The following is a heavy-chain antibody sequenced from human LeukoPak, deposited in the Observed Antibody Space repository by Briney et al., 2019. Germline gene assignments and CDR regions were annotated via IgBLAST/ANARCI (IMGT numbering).Heavy chain of an antibody. CDR2: IYYSGST. CDR1: GGSISSSTYY. J-gene: IGHJ4*02. CDR3: VRGSTLRHYQY. D-gene: IGHD3-16*01. Sequence: SETLSLTCTVSGGSISSSTYYWGWIPRPPGKGLEWIVSIYYSGSTYYNPSLKSRVTVSVDTSKNQFSLNLSSVTAADTAVYYCVRGSTLRHYQYWGQGTLVTVSS. V-gene: IGHV4-39*01.